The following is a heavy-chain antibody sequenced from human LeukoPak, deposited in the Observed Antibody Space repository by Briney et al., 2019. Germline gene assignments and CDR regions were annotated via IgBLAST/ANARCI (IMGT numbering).Heavy chain of an antibody. J-gene: IGHJ5*02. CDR1: GYSITSGYY. D-gene: IGHD3-3*01. Sequence: SETLSLTCTVSGYSITSGYYWGWIRQPPGKGLEWIGSMYHSGSTYYNPSLKSRVTISVDTSKNQFSLKLSSVTAADTAVYYCARVHFGLHTPYDFWSGYYASGHQNWFDPWGQGTLVTVSS. CDR2: MYHSGST. V-gene: IGHV4-38-2*02. CDR3: ARVHFGLHTPYDFWSGYYASGHQNWFDP.